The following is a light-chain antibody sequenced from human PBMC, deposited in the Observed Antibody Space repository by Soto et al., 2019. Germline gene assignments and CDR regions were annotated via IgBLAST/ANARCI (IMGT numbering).Light chain of an antibody. Sequence: QSVLTQPASVSGSPGQSITISCTGTSSDVGGYNYVSWYQQHPGKAPKLMISEVSNRPSGVSNRFSGSKSGNTASLTISGLQAEDEADYYCSSYTSSITDVFGTGTKVTVL. CDR1: SSDVGGYNY. CDR2: EVS. J-gene: IGLJ1*01. CDR3: SSYTSSITDV. V-gene: IGLV2-14*01.